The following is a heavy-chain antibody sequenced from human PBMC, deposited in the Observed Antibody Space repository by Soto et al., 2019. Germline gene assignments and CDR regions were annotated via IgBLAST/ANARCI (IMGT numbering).Heavy chain of an antibody. V-gene: IGHV3-33*01. CDR2: IWYDGSNK. J-gene: IGHJ4*02. CDR3: AREYYYDSSGSFDY. CDR1: GFTFSSYG. Sequence: GGSLRLSCAASGFTFSSYGMHWVRQAPGKGLEWVAVIWYDGSNKYYADSVKGRFTISRDNSKNTLYLQMNSLRAEDTAVYYCAREYYYDSSGSFDYWGQGTLVTVSS. D-gene: IGHD3-22*01.